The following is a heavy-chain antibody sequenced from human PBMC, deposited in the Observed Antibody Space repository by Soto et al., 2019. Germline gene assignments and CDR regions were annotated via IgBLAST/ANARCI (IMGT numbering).Heavy chain of an antibody. CDR2: ISAAGDP. Sequence: EVQLVESGGGLVQPGVSLRLSCEASGFTFRNYDMHWVRQGTGKGLERVSGISAAGDPDYADSVEGRFTISRENAQNSFFLQMNSLRVGDTAVYYCARTDRDFYGLDVLGQGTTVIVSS. V-gene: IGHV3-13*05. J-gene: IGHJ6*02. CDR1: GFTFRNYD. CDR3: ARTDRDFYGLDV.